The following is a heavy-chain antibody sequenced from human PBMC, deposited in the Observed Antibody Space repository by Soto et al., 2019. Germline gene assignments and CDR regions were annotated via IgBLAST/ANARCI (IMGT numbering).Heavy chain of an antibody. D-gene: IGHD5-12*01. CDR1: GGSISSYY. Sequence: SETLSLTCTVSGGSISSYYWSWIRQPPGKGLEWIGYIYYSGSTNYNPSLKSRVTISVDTSKNQFSLKLSSVTAADTAVYYCARVKFVATPQRSGYYYYGMDVWGQGTTVTVSS. J-gene: IGHJ6*02. CDR2: IYYSGST. CDR3: ARVKFVATPQRSGYYYYGMDV. V-gene: IGHV4-59*12.